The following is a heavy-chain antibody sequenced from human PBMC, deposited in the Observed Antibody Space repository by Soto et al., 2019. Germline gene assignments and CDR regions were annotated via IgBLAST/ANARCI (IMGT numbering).Heavy chain of an antibody. CDR1: GFTFSSYA. J-gene: IGHJ4*02. V-gene: IGHV3-30-3*01. CDR3: ARPYSSGYYWAY. Sequence: PGGSLRLSCAASGFTFSSYAMHWVRQAPGKGLEWVAVISYDGSNKYYADSVKGRFTISRDNSKNTLYLQMNSLRAEDTAVYYCARPYSSGYYWAYWGQGTLVTVSS. D-gene: IGHD3-22*01. CDR2: ISYDGSNK.